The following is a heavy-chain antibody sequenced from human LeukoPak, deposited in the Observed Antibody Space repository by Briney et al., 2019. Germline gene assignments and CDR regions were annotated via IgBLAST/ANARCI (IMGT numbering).Heavy chain of an antibody. CDR1: GDSVSSNSAA. J-gene: IGHJ3*02. CDR2: TYYRSKWYN. CDR3: TRARDAFTRKSVFDI. V-gene: IGHV6-1*01. D-gene: IGHD3-16*01. Sequence: SQTLSLTCAISGDSVSSNSAAWTWIRQSPSRGLEWLGRTYYRSKWYNDYAVSVKSRITFNPDTSKNQFSLQLNSVTPEDTAVYYCTRARDAFTRKSVFDIWGQGTMVTVSS.